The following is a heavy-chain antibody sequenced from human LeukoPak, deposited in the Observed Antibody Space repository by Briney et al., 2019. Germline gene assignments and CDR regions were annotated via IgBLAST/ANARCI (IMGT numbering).Heavy chain of an antibody. V-gene: IGHV3-7*01. CDR2: INEDGSGK. CDR3: ARDVPAQKQEFDY. J-gene: IGHJ4*02. CDR1: GFTFSSYW. D-gene: IGHD3-10*02. Sequence: PGGSLRLSRESSGFTFSSYWMSWVRQAPGKGLEWVANINEDGSGKNYVDSVKGRFTISRDNAEKSLYLQMNSLRVEDTAVYYCARDVPAQKQEFDYWGQGTLVTVSS.